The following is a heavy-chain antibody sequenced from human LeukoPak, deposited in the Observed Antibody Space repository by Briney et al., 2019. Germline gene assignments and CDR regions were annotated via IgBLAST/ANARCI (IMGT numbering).Heavy chain of an antibody. D-gene: IGHD3-22*01. CDR3: ARSDYYDSSGYFWYFDL. Sequence: SETLSLTCTVSGGSISSYYWSWIRQPPGKGLEWIGYIYYSGSTSYNPSLKSRVTISVDTSKNQFSLKLSSVTAADTAVYYCARSDYYDSSGYFWYFDLWGRGTLVTVSS. CDR2: IYYSGST. V-gene: IGHV4-59*12. J-gene: IGHJ2*01. CDR1: GGSISSYY.